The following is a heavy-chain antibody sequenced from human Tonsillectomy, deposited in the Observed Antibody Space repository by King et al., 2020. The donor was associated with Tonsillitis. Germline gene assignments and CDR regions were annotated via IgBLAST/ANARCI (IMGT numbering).Heavy chain of an antibody. Sequence: LQLQESGPGLVKPSETLSLTCTVSGGSISSSSYFWGWIRQPPGKGLEWIGNIYYSGSTYSNPSLKSRVTISVDTSKNQFSLKLSSVTAADTAVYYCARAVDYGDDDAFDIWGQGTMVTVSS. D-gene: IGHD4-17*01. CDR3: ARAVDYGDDDAFDI. J-gene: IGHJ3*02. CDR1: GGSISSSSYF. CDR2: IYYSGST. V-gene: IGHV4-39*07.